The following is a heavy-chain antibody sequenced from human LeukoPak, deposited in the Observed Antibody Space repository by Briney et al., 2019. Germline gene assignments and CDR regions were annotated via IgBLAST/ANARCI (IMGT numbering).Heavy chain of an antibody. CDR3: ARANNWNYPYYFDS. J-gene: IGHJ4*02. D-gene: IGHD1-7*01. Sequence: GGSLRLSCAASGFTFSNYYMSWIRQAPGKGLEWLSYISSSGVTTYYADAVKGRFTTSRDNANKSLYLHMSSLRAEDTAVYYCARANNWNYPYYFDSWGQGTPVIVSS. V-gene: IGHV3-11*01. CDR2: ISSSGVTT. CDR1: GFTFSNYY.